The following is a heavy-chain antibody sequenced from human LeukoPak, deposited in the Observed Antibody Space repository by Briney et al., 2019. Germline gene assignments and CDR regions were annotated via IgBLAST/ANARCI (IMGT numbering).Heavy chain of an antibody. CDR1: GFTFSSYE. CDR2: ISSSGSTI. J-gene: IGHJ3*02. V-gene: IGHV3-48*03. CDR3: AIEIAGDVFDI. Sequence: PGGSLRLSCAASGFTFSSYEMNWVRQAPGKGREWGSYISSSGSTIYYADSVKARFTISRDNAKNSLYLQMHSLRAEDTAVYYCAIEIAGDVFDIWGQGTMVTVSS. D-gene: IGHD6-13*01.